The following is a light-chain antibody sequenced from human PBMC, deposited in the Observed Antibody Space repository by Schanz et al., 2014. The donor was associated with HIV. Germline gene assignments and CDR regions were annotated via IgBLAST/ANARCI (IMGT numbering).Light chain of an antibody. V-gene: IGKV3-11*01. CDR1: QSVSSN. Sequence: EIVMTQSPATLSVSPGEGATLSCRASQSVSSNLAWYQQKPGQAPRLLIYDASNRATGIPARFSGSGSGTDFTLTISSLEPEDFAVYYCQQRGDSPPWTFGQGTKVEIK. J-gene: IGKJ1*01. CDR3: QQRGDSPPWT. CDR2: DAS.